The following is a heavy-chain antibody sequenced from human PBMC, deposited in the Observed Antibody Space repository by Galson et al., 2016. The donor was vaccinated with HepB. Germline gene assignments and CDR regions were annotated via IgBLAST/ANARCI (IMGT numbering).Heavy chain of an antibody. D-gene: IGHD3-10*01. J-gene: IGHJ4*02. CDR1: GFTFSRHG. V-gene: IGHV3-30*03. CDR3: ARGPSPVQGLIIGTIDY. Sequence: SLRLSCAASGFTFSRHGMHWVRQAPGKGLEWVAFISYDGVNKYYADSVKGRFTISRDNSRNTVYLQMSSLRPEDTAVYYCARGPSPVQGLIIGTIDYWGQGTLVTASS. CDR2: ISYDGVNK.